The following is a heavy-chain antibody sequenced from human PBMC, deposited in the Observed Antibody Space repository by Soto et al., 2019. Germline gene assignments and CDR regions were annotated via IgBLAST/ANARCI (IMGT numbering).Heavy chain of an antibody. V-gene: IGHV4-30-4*01. D-gene: IGHD3-3*01. Sequence: QVQLQESGPGLVKPSQTLSLTCTVSGGSISSGDYYWSWIRQPPGKGLEWIGYIYYSGSTYYNPSLKSRVTISVDTSKNQFSLKLSSVTAADTAVYYCARDKPCGITIFGVVLAGMDVWGQGTTVTVSS. J-gene: IGHJ6*02. CDR2: IYYSGST. CDR3: ARDKPCGITIFGVVLAGMDV. CDR1: GGSISSGDYY.